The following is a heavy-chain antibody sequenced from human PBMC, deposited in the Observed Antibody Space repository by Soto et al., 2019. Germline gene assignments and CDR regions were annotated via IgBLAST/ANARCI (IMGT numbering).Heavy chain of an antibody. D-gene: IGHD3-10*01. V-gene: IGHV4-59*01. J-gene: IGHJ4*02. CDR3: ARAAYYYGSGSYYDY. CDR2: IYYSGST. CDR1: GGSISSYY. Sequence: QVQLQESGPGLVKPSETLSLTCTVSGGSISSYYWSWIRQPPGKGLEWIGYIYYSGSTNYNPSLKSRVTLSVDTSKNQFSLKLSSVTAADTAVYYCARAAYYYGSGSYYDYWGQGTLVTVSS.